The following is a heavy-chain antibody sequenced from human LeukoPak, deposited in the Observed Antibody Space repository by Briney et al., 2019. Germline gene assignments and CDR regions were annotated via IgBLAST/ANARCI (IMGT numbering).Heavy chain of an antibody. Sequence: SVKVSCKASGGTFSSYAISWVRQAPGQGLEWMGRIIPIFGTANYAQKFQGRVTITTDESTSTAYMGLSSLRSEDTAVYYCARTYYYDSSGYYLDYWGQGTLVTVSS. J-gene: IGHJ4*02. CDR2: IIPIFGTA. D-gene: IGHD3-22*01. CDR1: GGTFSSYA. V-gene: IGHV1-69*05. CDR3: ARTYYYDSSGYYLDY.